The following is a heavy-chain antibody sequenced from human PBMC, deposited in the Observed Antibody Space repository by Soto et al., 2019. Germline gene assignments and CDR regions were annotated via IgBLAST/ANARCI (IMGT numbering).Heavy chain of an antibody. CDR3: ARGPSDYDYVWGTYRYTLDS. V-gene: IGHV4-30-2*01. Sequence: QLQLQESGSGLVKPSQALSLTCVVSGGSISSRSYSWSWIRQPPGKGLEYIGYIYHSGSTYYNPFLRCRVTMSVDRSKNQFSLKLRSVTAADTAVYYCARGPSDYDYVWGTYRYTLDSWGQGTLVTVSS. CDR1: GGSISSRSYS. D-gene: IGHD3-16*02. J-gene: IGHJ5*01. CDR2: IYHSGST.